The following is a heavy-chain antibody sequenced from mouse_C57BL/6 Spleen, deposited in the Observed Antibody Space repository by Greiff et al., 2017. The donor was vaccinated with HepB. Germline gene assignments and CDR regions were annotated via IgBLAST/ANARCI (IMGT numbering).Heavy chain of an antibody. Sequence: VQLQQSGAELMKPGASVKLSCKATGYTFTGYWIVWVKQRPGHGLEWIGEILPGSGSTNYNEKFKGKATFTADTSSNTANMQLSSLTTEDPDIYSRSRCGYSYYYAMDYWGQGTSVTVSS. J-gene: IGHJ4*01. CDR2: ILPGSGST. V-gene: IGHV1-9*01. D-gene: IGHD2-3*01. CDR1: GYTFTGYW. CDR3: SRCGYSYYYAMDY.